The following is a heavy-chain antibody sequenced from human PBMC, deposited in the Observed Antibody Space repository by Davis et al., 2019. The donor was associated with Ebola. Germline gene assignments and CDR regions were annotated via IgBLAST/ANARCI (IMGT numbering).Heavy chain of an antibody. V-gene: IGHV4-31*03. CDR2: IYDSGRT. D-gene: IGHD3-10*01. CDR1: GDSISSGGHY. J-gene: IGHJ4*02. CDR3: ARVVHRGDYVDY. Sequence: LRLSCTVAGDSISSGGHYWSWIRHRPGRGLEWIGYIYDSGRTDYNPSLNSRVTISIDTSQNEFSLRLTSVTAADTALYYCARVVHRGDYVDYWGPGTSVTVSS.